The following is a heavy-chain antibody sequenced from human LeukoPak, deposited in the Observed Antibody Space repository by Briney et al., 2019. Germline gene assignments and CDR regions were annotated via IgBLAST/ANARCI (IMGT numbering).Heavy chain of an antibody. V-gene: IGHV1-69*05. CDR3: ARAYYYDSSGYYYFDY. Sequence: SVKVSCKASGGTFSSYAISWVRQAPGQGLEWMGGIIPIFGTANYAQKFQGRVTITTDESTSTAYMELSSLRSEDTAVHYCARAYYYDSSGYYYFDYWGQGTLVTVSS. J-gene: IGHJ4*02. CDR2: IIPIFGTA. D-gene: IGHD3-22*01. CDR1: GGTFSSYA.